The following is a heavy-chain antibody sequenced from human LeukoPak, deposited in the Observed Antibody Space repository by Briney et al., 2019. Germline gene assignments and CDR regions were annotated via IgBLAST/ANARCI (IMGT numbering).Heavy chain of an antibody. CDR2: INHSGST. J-gene: IGHJ5*02. CDR1: GGSFSGYY. V-gene: IGHV4-34*01. Sequence: KPSETLSLTCAVYGGSFSGYYWSWIRQPPGKGLEWIGEINHSGSTNYNPSLKSRVTISVDTSKNQFSLKLSSVTAADTAVYYCARGNRIYCSSTSCYTKNWFDPWGQGTLVTVSS. CDR3: ARGNRIYCSSTSCYTKNWFDP. D-gene: IGHD2-2*02.